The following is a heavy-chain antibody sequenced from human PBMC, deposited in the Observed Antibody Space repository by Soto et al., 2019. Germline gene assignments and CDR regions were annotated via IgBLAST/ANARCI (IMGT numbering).Heavy chain of an antibody. CDR2: ISNRGDT. Sequence: GGSLRLSCTASGYIVSDTYVNWVRQAPGKGLEWVSVISNRGDTHYADSVRGRFSLSRDISDNTLHLQMNNLRVEDTAVYYCAREPRYCRGGSCSITGDAYDIWGQGTMVTVSS. J-gene: IGHJ3*02. V-gene: IGHV3-66*01. CDR1: GYIVSDTY. CDR3: AREPRYCRGGSCSITGDAYDI. D-gene: IGHD2-15*01.